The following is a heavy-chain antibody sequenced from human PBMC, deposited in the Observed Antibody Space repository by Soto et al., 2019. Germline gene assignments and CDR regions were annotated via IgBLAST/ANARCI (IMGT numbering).Heavy chain of an antibody. V-gene: IGHV4-59*01. CDR2: IYYSGST. J-gene: IGHJ5*02. CDR3: ARTHPGIAVDGANWFDP. Sequence: SETLSLTCTVSGGSISSYYWSWIRQPPGKGLEWIGYIYYSGSTNYNPSLKSRVTISVDTSKNQFSLKLSSVTAADTAVYYCARTHPGIAVDGANWFDPWGQGTVVTVSS. CDR1: GGSISSYY. D-gene: IGHD6-19*01.